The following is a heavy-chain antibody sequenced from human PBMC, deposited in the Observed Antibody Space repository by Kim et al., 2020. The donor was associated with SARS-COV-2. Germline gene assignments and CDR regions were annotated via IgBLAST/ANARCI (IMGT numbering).Heavy chain of an antibody. V-gene: IGHV4-30-4*01. D-gene: IGHD3-3*01. CDR2: IYYSGST. J-gene: IGHJ6*02. Sequence: SETLSLTCTVSGGSISSGDYYWSWIRQPPGKGLEWIGYIYYSGSTYYNPSLKSRVTISVDTSKNQFSLKLSSVTAADTAVYYCARAAYYDFWSGYTSDYYYYGMDVWGQGTTVTVSS. CDR3: ARAAYYDFWSGYTSDYYYYGMDV. CDR1: GGSISSGDYY.